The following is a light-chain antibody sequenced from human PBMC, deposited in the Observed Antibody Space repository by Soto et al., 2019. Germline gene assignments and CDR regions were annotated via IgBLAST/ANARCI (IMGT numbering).Light chain of an antibody. Sequence: EIVLTQSPHTLSLSPGERASLSCRTSQTISSSYFAWYQQKPGQSPRLLVYAASIRAPGIPDRFSGSGSGADFTLTISRLEPADFAVYYCQHYGGSLTFGGGTRVEIK. J-gene: IGKJ4*01. CDR2: AAS. CDR3: QHYGGSLT. V-gene: IGKV3-20*01. CDR1: QTISSSY.